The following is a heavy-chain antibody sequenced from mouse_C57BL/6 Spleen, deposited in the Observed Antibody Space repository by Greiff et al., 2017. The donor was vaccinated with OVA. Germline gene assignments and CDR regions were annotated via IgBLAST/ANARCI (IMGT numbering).Heavy chain of an antibody. CDR3: ARWGYGSSYPGY. V-gene: IGHV1-64*01. CDR1: GYTFTSYW. Sequence: QVHVKQPGAELVKPGASVKLSCKASGYTFTSYWMHWVKQRPGQGLEWIGMIHPNSGSTNYNEKFKSKATLTVDKSSSTAYMQLSSLTSEDSAVYYCARWGYGSSYPGYWGQGTTLTVSS. D-gene: IGHD1-1*01. J-gene: IGHJ2*01. CDR2: IHPNSGST.